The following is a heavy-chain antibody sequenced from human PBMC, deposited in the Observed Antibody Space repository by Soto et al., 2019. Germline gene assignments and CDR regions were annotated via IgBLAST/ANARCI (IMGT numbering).Heavy chain of an antibody. D-gene: IGHD6-19*01. CDR3: ARDLINSSGWSYDAFDI. V-gene: IGHV7-4-1*01. CDR1: GYTFTSYA. Sequence: VASVKVSCKASGYTFTSYAMNWVRQAPGQGLEWMGWINTNTGNPTYAQGFTGRFVFSLDTSVSTAYLQICSLKAEDTAVYYCARDLINSSGWSYDAFDIWGQGTMVTVSS. J-gene: IGHJ3*02. CDR2: INTNTGNP.